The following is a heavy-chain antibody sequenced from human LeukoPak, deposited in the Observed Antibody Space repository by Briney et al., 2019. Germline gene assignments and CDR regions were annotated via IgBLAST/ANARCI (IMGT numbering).Heavy chain of an antibody. V-gene: IGHV3-23*01. D-gene: IGHD5-12*01. CDR3: AKAPTVATSYFDY. J-gene: IGHJ4*02. Sequence: GGSLRLSCTASGFTFSSYAMSWVRQAPGKGLEWASAIRGSGGSTYYADSVKGRFTISRDNSKNTLYLQMNILRAEDTAVYYCAKAPTVATSYFDYWGQGTLVTVSS. CDR2: IRGSGGST. CDR1: GFTFSSYA.